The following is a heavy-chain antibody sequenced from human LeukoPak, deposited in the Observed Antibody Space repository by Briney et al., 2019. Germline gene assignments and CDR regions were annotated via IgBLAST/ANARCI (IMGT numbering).Heavy chain of an antibody. CDR1: GFTFSSYG. D-gene: IGHD5-24*01. V-gene: IGHV3-30*18. CDR3: AKGGEMATN. J-gene: IGHJ4*02. Sequence: PGRSLRLSCAASGFTFSSYGMHWVRQAPGKGLEWVAVISYDGSNKYYADSVKGRFTISRDNSKNTLYLQMNSLRAEDTAVYYCAKGGEMATNWGQGTLVTVSS. CDR2: ISYDGSNK.